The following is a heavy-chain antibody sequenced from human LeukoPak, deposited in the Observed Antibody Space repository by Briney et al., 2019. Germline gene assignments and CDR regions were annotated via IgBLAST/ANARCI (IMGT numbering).Heavy chain of an antibody. Sequence: GGSLRLSCAASGFPFSSYTMNWVRQAPGKGLEWVSSISSSSSYIYYADSMKGRLTISRDNAKNSLFLQMNDLRAEDTAVYYCARDRRYFDTGGLGGPDYWGQGTLITVSS. CDR1: GFPFSSYT. V-gene: IGHV3-21*01. J-gene: IGHJ4*02. CDR3: ARDRRYFDTGGLGGPDY. CDR2: ISSSSSYI. D-gene: IGHD2-8*02.